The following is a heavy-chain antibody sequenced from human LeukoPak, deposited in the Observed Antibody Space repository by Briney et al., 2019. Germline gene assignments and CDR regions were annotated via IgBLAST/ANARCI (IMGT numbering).Heavy chain of an antibody. CDR1: GGSISSGSYY. CDR3: ARTPHYDFWSGYHDGMDV. CDR2: IYTSGST. Sequence: PSETLSLTCTGSGGSISSGSYYWSWLRQPAGKGLEWIGRIYTSGSTNYNPSLKSRVTISVDTSKNQFSLKLSSVTAADTAVYYCARTPHYDFWSGYHDGMDVWGQGTTVTVSS. J-gene: IGHJ6*02. D-gene: IGHD3-3*01. V-gene: IGHV4-61*02.